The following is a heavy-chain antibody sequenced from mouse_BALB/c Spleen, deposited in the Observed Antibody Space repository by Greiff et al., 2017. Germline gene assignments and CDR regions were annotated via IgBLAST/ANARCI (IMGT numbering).Heavy chain of an antibody. J-gene: IGHJ4*01. V-gene: IGHV1-4*02. CDR2: INPSSGYT. CDR1: GYTFTSYT. CDR3: ARGNFAMDY. Sequence: VQLQESAAELARPGASVKMSCKASGYTFTSYTMHWVKQRPGQGLEWIGYINPSSGYTEYNQKFKDKTTLTADKSSSTAYMQLSSLTSEDSAVYYCARGNFAMDYWGQGTSVTVSS.